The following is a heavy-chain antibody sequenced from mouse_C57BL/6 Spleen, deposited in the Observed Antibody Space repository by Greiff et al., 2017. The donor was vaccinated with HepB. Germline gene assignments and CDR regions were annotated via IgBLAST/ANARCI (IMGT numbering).Heavy chain of an antibody. CDR3: ARGDYYYGSSYYFDY. J-gene: IGHJ2*01. D-gene: IGHD1-1*01. V-gene: IGHV1-53*01. CDR2: INPSNGGT. Sequence: QVQLQQSGTELVKPGASVKLSCKASGYTFTSYWMHWVKQRPGQGLEWIGNINPSNGGTNYNEKFKSKATLTVDKSSSTAYMQVSSLTSEDSADYYCARGDYYYGSSYYFDYWGQGTTLTVSS. CDR1: GYTFTSYW.